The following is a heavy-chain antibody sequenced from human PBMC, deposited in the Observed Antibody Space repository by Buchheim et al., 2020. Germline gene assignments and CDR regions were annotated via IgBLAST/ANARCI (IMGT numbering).Heavy chain of an antibody. V-gene: IGHV4-34*01. CDR3: ARGPYYYGSGTVSAYYYYGMDV. J-gene: IGHJ6*02. D-gene: IGHD3-10*01. Sequence: QVQLQQWGAGLLKPSETLSLTCAVYGGSFSGYYWSWIRQPPGKGLEWIGEINHSGSTNYNPSLKSQVTISLDTSKNQFSWKLSSVTAADTAVYYCARGPYYYGSGTVSAYYYYGMDVWGQGTT. CDR1: GGSFSGYY. CDR2: INHSGST.